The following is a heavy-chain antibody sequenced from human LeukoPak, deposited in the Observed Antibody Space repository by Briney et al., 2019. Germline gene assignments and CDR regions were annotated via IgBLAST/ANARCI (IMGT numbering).Heavy chain of an antibody. CDR2: IIPILGIA. V-gene: IGHV1-69*04. D-gene: IGHD6-13*01. CDR3: ASSVLDNWFDP. Sequence: SVKVSCKASGVTFSSYAISWVRQAPGQGLEWMGRIIPILGIANYAQKFQGRVTITADKSTSTAYMELSSLRSEDTAVYYCASSVLDNWFDPWGQGTLVTVSS. J-gene: IGHJ5*02. CDR1: GVTFSSYA.